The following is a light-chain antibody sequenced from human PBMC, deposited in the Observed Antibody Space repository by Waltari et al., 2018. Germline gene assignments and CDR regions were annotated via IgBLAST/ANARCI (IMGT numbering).Light chain of an antibody. CDR1: SSDVGGYNY. CDR3: CSYAGSYTLWV. Sequence: QSALTQPRSVSGSPGQSVTISCTGTSSDVGGYNYVSWYQQHPVKAPKLMVYDVSKRPSGVPDRFSGSKSGHTASLTISGLQAEDEADYYCCSYAGSYTLWVFGGGTKLTVL. V-gene: IGLV2-11*01. CDR2: DVS. J-gene: IGLJ3*02.